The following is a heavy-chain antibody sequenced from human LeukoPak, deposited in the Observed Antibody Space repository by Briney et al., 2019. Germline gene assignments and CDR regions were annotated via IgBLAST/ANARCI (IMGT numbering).Heavy chain of an antibody. D-gene: IGHD6-19*01. V-gene: IGHV1-69*05. CDR2: IIPIFGTA. J-gene: IGHJ4*02. CDR1: GGTFSSYA. Sequence: SVKVSCKASGGTFSSYAFSWVRQAPGQGLEWMGRIIPIFGTANYAQKFQGRVTITTDESTSTAYMELSSLRSEDTAVYYCAREVAGEAGDWGQGTLVTVSS. CDR3: AREVAGEAGD.